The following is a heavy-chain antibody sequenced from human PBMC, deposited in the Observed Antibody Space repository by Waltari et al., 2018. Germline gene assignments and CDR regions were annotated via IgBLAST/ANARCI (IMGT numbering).Heavy chain of an antibody. D-gene: IGHD5-18*01. CDR2: IYTSGST. V-gene: IGHV4-61*02. J-gene: IGHJ4*02. Sequence: QVQLQESGPGLVKPSQTLSLTCTVPGGSLSSGSYYWTWIRQPAGKGLEWIGRIYTSGSTNYNPSLKRRVTISVDTSKNQFSLKLSSVTAADTAVYYCAREIYTATGVSYFDYWGQGTLVTVSS. CDR3: AREIYTATGVSYFDY. CDR1: GGSLSSGSYY.